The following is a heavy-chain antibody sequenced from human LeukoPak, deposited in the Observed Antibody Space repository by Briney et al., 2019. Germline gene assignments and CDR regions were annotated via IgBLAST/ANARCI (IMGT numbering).Heavy chain of an antibody. V-gene: IGHV3-23*01. Sequence: GGSLRLCCAASGFTFSSYAMSWDRQAPGKGLEGVSAISGSGGSTYYADSVKGRFTISRDNSKNTLYLQMNSLRAEDTAVYYCAKDPHYYDSSGLATDAIVIWGQGSMVTVSS. CDR3: AKDPHYYDSSGLATDAIVI. CDR1: GFTFSSYA. CDR2: ISGSGGST. D-gene: IGHD3-22*01. J-gene: IGHJ3*02.